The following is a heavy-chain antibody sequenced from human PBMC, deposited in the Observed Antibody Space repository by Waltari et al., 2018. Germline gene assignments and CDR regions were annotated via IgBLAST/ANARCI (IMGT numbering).Heavy chain of an antibody. J-gene: IGHJ6*02. CDR2: INQSGIT. Sequence: QVQLQQWGAGLLKPSETLSLACAVYGGSFSGYYWSWIRQPPGKGLEWIGEINQSGITNYNPALKSRVTISGETSKNQFSLKLCSVTAADTAVYYCARGRRITIFGVVILPNYYYGMDVWGQGTTVTVSS. CDR3: ARGRRITIFGVVILPNYYYGMDV. V-gene: IGHV4-34*01. D-gene: IGHD3-3*01. CDR1: GGSFSGYY.